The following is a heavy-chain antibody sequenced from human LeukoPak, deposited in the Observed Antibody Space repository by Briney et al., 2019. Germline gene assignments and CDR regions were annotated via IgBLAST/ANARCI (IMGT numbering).Heavy chain of an antibody. CDR1: GFTFSGYW. CDR3: AREVRDGYKRYFDY. D-gene: IGHD5-24*01. J-gene: IGHJ4*02. CDR2: INSDGSST. V-gene: IGHV3-74*01. Sequence: GGSLRLSCAASGFTFSGYWMHWVRQAPGKGLVWVSRINSDGSSTSYADSVKGRFTISRDNAKNTLYLQMNSLRAEDTAVYYCAREVRDGYKRYFDYWGQGTLVTVSS.